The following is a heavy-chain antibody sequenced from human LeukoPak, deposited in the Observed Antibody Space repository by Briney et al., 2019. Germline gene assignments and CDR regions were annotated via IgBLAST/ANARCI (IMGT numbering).Heavy chain of an antibody. J-gene: IGHJ4*02. CDR1: GFTVSSNS. CDR3: SRDGYSAHDGL. Sequence: GSLRLSCTVSGFTVSSNSMSWVRKAPGKGLEWIGYIYYSGSTKYNPSLKSRVTISVDTSKNQFSLNLSSVTAADTAVYYCSRDGYSAHDGLWGQGTLVTVSS. D-gene: IGHD5-12*01. V-gene: IGHV4-59*02. CDR2: IYYSGST.